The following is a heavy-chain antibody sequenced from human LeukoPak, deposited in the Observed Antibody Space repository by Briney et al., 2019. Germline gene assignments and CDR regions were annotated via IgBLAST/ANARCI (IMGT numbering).Heavy chain of an antibody. CDR3: ARDRHVPGLYYYYMDV. CDR2: ISSSSATI. Sequence: GSLRLSCEGSGFSFSAYNMNWVRQAPGKGLESISYISSSSATIFYADSVKGRFTISRDNAKNSLYLQMNSLRPEDTAVYFCARDRHVPGLYYYYMDVWGKGTTVTVSS. V-gene: IGHV3-48*01. CDR1: GFSFSAYN. J-gene: IGHJ6*03. D-gene: IGHD6-6*01.